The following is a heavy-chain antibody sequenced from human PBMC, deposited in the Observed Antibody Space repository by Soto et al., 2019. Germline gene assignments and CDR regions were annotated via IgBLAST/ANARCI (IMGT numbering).Heavy chain of an antibody. CDR1: GGSVSSGSYY. J-gene: IGHJ6*02. V-gene: IGHV4-61*01. CDR2: IYYSGST. D-gene: IGHD5-12*01. Sequence: PSETLSLTCTVSGGSVSSGSYYWSWIRQPPGKGLEWIGYIYYSGSTNYNPSLKSRVTISVDTSKNQFSLKLSSVTAADTAVYYCARDLRGYERAYYYYGMDVWGQGTTVTVSS. CDR3: ARDLRGYERAYYYYGMDV.